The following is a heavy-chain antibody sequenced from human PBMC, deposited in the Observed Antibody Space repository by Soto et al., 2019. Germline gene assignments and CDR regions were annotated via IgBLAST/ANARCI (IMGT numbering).Heavy chain of an antibody. V-gene: IGHV4-31*03. CDR2: IYYSGST. D-gene: IGHD3-10*01. Sequence: SQTLPLTCTVSGGSIRSGGYYWSWIRQHPGKGLEWIGYIYYSGSTYYNPSLKSRVTISVDTSKNQFSLKLSSVTAADTAVYYCARGVTMVRGVIHTPYFDYWGQGTLVTVSS. CDR3: ARGVTMVRGVIHTPYFDY. J-gene: IGHJ4*02. CDR1: GGSIRSGGYY.